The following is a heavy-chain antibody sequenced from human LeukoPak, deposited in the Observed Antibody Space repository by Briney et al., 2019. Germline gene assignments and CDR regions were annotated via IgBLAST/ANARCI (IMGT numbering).Heavy chain of an antibody. V-gene: IGHV4-39*01. Sequence: PSETLSLTCTVSGDSISSSSNYWGWIRQPPEKGLEWIGSIHYSGSTYYNPSVGGRVTISVDTSKNQFSLQLSSVTAADTAVYYCARLGSGWYYFDFWVQETLVTVSS. D-gene: IGHD6-19*01. CDR3: ARLGSGWYYFDF. CDR2: IHYSGST. J-gene: IGHJ4*02. CDR1: GDSISSSSNY.